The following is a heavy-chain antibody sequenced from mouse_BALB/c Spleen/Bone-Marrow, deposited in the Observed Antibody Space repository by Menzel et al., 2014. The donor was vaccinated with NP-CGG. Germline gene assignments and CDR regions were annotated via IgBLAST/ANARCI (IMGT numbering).Heavy chain of an antibody. Sequence: VHVKQSGPELVKPGASVEVSCKASGYTFTSYNMYWVKQSHGKSLEWIGHIDPYNGGTSYNQKFKGKATLTVDKSSSTAYMHRNSLTSEDSAVYYCGREGYGSGFVYWGQGTLVTVSA. J-gene: IGHJ3*01. D-gene: IGHD1-1*01. V-gene: IGHV1S135*01. CDR1: GYTFTSYN. CDR2: IDPYNGGT. CDR3: GREGYGSGFVY.